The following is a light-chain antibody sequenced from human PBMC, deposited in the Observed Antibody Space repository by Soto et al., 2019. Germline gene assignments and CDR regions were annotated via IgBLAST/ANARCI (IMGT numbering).Light chain of an antibody. J-gene: IGLJ1*01. CDR1: SSDVGSYNL. V-gene: IGLV2-23*01. CDR2: EGS. Sequence: SVLTQPASVSGSPGQSITISCTGTSSDVGSYNLVSWYQQHPGKAPKLMIYEGSKRPSGVSNRFSGSKSGNTASLTISWLQAEDEADYYCCSHAGSSTYVFGTGTKVTVL. CDR3: CSHAGSSTYV.